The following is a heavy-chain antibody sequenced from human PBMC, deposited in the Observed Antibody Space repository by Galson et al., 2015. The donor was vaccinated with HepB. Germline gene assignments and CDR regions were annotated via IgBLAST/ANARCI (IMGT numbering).Heavy chain of an antibody. J-gene: IGHJ4*02. CDR2: IYPGDSDS. V-gene: IGHV5-51*01. D-gene: IGHD6-19*01. Sequence: QSGAEVKKPGESLRISCKGSGYSFTRHWIAWVRQMPGKGLEWMGSIYPGDSDSRYGPSFAGQVSISADKSISTAYLQWGSLKASDTAMYFCARRSGPVAGTDFDYWGQGTLVTVSS. CDR3: ARRSGPVAGTDFDY. CDR1: GYSFTRHW.